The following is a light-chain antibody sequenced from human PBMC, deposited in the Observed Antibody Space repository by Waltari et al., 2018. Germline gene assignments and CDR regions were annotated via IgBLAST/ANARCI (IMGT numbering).Light chain of an antibody. CDR1: QSISSY. CDR3: QQSFSTPLT. J-gene: IGKJ4*01. CDR2: AAS. V-gene: IGKV1-39*01. Sequence: DIQMTQSPSSLSASLGDSVTITCRVSQSISSYLNWYQQKPGVAPKLLIYAASSLRNGVPSRFSGSGSGTDFSLTISSLQPEDFATYYCQQSFSTPLTFGGGTKVEIK.